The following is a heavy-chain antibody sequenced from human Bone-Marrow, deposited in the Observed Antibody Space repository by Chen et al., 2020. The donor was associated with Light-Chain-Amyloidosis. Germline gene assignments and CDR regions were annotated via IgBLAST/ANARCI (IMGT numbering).Heavy chain of an antibody. Sequence: QVQLVQSGTEVKKPGASVKVSCKASGYTFNNYGISWVRQAPGQGLEWMGWISPDNGNTNYAQQFQGRVTMTTDTSTSTAYMELRSLRSDDTAVYYCARDLFGLYYYYYLDVWGKGATVTVSS. J-gene: IGHJ6*03. CDR2: ISPDNGNT. V-gene: IGHV1-18*01. D-gene: IGHD3-3*01. CDR3: ARDLFGLYYYYYLDV. CDR1: GYTFNNYG.